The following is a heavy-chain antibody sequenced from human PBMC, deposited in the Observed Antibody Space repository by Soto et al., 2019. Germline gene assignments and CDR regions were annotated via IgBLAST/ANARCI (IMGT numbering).Heavy chain of an antibody. J-gene: IGHJ5*02. Sequence: QVQLQQWGAGLLKPSETLSLTCAVYGGSFSGYYWSWIRQPPGKGLEWIGEINHSGSTNYNPSLKSRVTISVDXXKXQXXLKLSSVTAADTAVYYCARGLGIAAAGPSGGWFDPWGQGTLVTVSS. CDR2: INHSGST. CDR1: GGSFSGYY. V-gene: IGHV4-34*01. D-gene: IGHD6-13*01. CDR3: ARGLGIAAAGPSGGWFDP.